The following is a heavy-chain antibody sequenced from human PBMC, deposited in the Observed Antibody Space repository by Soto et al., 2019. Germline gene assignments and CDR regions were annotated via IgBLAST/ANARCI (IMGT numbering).Heavy chain of an antibody. CDR1: NYAFTSYG. CDR2: ISAGKGNT. Sequence: QVQLLQSGAEVKKPGASVKVSCRASNYAFTSYGIMWVRQAPGQGLEWMGWISAGKGNTNYAQRFQDRITLTTDTSTTTAYMELRSLRSDDTAVYYFARDAFKSSSKPLNWFDPWGQGTLVTVSS. J-gene: IGHJ5*02. D-gene: IGHD6-6*01. V-gene: IGHV1-18*01. CDR3: ARDAFKSSSKPLNWFDP.